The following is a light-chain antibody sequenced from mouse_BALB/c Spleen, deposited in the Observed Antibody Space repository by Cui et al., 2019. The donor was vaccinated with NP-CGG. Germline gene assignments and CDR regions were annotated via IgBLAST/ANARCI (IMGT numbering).Light chain of an antibody. CDR1: TGAVTTSNY. CDR3: SQWYSTHWV. J-gene: IGLJ1*01. V-gene: IGLV2*02. Sequence: QAVVTQESALTTSPGGTVILTCRSSTGAVTTSNYANWVQDKPDHLFTGLIGDTRNPAPAVPFTFSRSLIEDTAAITIAGAQTEEISMCFCSQWYSTHWVFGGGTKLTVL. CDR2: DTR.